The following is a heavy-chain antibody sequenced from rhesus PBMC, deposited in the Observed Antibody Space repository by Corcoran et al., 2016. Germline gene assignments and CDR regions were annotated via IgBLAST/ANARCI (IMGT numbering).Heavy chain of an antibody. CDR2: IYGSGSST. J-gene: IGHJ5-1*01. V-gene: IGHV4S11*01. CDR1: GGSIRSNY. CDR3: ARLVVYSGSYYKYNRFDV. Sequence: QVQLQESGPGLTKPLETLSLTCAVSGGSIRSNYWSWLRTARGQGGAGIGYIYGSGSSTNYNPSLKSRVTLSVDTSKNQLSLKLSSVTAADTAVYYCARLVVYSGSYYKYNRFDVWGPGVLVTVSS. D-gene: IGHD3-16*01.